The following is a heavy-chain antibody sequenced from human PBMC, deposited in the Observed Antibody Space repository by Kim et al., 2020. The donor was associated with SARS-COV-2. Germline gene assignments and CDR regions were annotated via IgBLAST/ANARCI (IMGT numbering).Heavy chain of an antibody. J-gene: IGHJ2*01. CDR2: ISSSSSYI. V-gene: IGHV3-21*01. CDR3: ARADLYYCSSTSCSHYWYFDL. CDR1: GFTFSSYS. Sequence: GGSLRLSCAASGFTFSSYSMNWVRQAPGKGLEWVSSISSSSSYIYYADSGKGRFTISRDNAKNSLYLQMNSLRAEDTAVYYCARADLYYCSSTSCSHYWYFDLWGRGTLVTVSS. D-gene: IGHD2-2*01.